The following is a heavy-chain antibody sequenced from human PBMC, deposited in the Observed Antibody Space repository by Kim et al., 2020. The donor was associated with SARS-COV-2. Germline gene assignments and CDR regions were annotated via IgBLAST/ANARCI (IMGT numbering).Heavy chain of an antibody. CDR2: ISHDGSNE. V-gene: IGHV3-30*04. Sequence: GGSLRLSCVASGFTFSRFAMHWVRQVPGKGLEWVAFISHDGSNEYYTDSVKGRLTISRDDSKNTLYLQMNSLKPEETAVYYCARDDYVAADASWDLRNDGVGVWGQETLRTVSS. CDR3: ARDDYVAADASWDLRNDGVGV. J-gene: IGHJ3*01. D-gene: IGHD3-16*01. CDR1: GFTFSRFA.